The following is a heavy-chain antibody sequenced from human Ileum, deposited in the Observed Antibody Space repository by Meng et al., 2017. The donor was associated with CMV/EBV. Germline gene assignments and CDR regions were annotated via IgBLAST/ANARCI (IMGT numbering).Heavy chain of an antibody. J-gene: IGHJ6*02. CDR3: ARDYYYGIDV. Sequence: GESLKISCAASEFTFSNYGMHWLRPAPGKGLEWVAFIRSDGSNKYYADSVKGRFTISRDNSKNTLSLQMNSLRAEDTAVYYCARDYYYGIDVWGQGTTVTVSS. CDR2: IRSDGSNK. V-gene: IGHV3-30*02. CDR1: EFTFSNYG.